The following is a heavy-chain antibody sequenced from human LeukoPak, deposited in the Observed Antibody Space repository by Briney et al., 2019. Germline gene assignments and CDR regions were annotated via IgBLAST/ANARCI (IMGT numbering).Heavy chain of an antibody. V-gene: IGHV3-43*02. D-gene: IGHD4-17*01. J-gene: IGHJ4*02. CDR2: ISGDGGST. Sequence: GGSLRLSCAASGFTFDDYAMHWVRQAPGKGLEWVSLISGDGGSTYYADSVKGRSTISRDNSKNSLYLQMNSLRTEDTALYYCAKDITAYGDHASYFDYWGQGTLVTVSS. CDR1: GFTFDDYA. CDR3: AKDITAYGDHASYFDY.